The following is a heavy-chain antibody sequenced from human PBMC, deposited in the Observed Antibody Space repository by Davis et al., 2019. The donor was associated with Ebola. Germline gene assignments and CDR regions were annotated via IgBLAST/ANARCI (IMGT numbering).Heavy chain of an antibody. CDR2: ISAYNGNT. J-gene: IGHJ4*02. CDR3: ARTRDQYYDSSGYWDF. CDR1: GYTFTSYG. D-gene: IGHD3-22*01. Sequence: ASVKVSCKASGYTFTSYGISWVRQAPGQGLEWMGWISAYNGNTNYAQKLQGRVTMTTDTSTSTAYMELRSLRSDDTAVYYCARTRDQYYDSSGYWDFWGQGALVTVSS. V-gene: IGHV1-18*01.